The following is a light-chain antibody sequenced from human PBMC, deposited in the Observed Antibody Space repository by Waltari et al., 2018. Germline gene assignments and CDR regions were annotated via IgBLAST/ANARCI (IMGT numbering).Light chain of an antibody. CDR1: KLGDKY. Sequence: SYELTQPPSVSVSPGQTASITCSGNKLGDKYACWYHQKPGQSPVLVIYQDRKRPSGIPDRFSGSNSGNTATLTISGTQAMDEADYYCQAWDNSTAVFGGGTKLTVL. CDR2: QDR. J-gene: IGLJ2*01. CDR3: QAWDNSTAV. V-gene: IGLV3-1*01.